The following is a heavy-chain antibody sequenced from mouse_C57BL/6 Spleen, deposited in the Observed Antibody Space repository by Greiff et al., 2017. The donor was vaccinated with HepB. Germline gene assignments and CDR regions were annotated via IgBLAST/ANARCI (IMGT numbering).Heavy chain of an antibody. CDR1: GYTFTSYW. V-gene: IGHV1-55*01. J-gene: IGHJ1*03. D-gene: IGHD1-1*01. Sequence: QVQLQQPGAELVKPGASVKMSCKASGYTFTSYWITWVKQRPGQGLEWIGDIYPGSGSTNYNEKFKSKSTLTVDTSSSTAYMHLSSLTSEDSAVYYCARTVVSHWYFDVWGTGTTVTVSS. CDR3: ARTVVSHWYFDV. CDR2: IYPGSGST.